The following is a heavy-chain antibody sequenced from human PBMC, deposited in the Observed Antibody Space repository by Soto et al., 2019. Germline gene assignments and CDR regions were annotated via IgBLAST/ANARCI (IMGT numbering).Heavy chain of an antibody. J-gene: IGHJ4*02. CDR3: ARELQGLYYFDY. CDR1: GFTVSSNY. CDR2: IYSGGST. D-gene: IGHD4-4*01. V-gene: IGHV3-53*01. Sequence: RRLSCAASGFTVSSNYMSWVRQAPGKGLEWVSVIYSGGSTYYADSVKGRFTISRDNSKNTLYLQMNSLRAEDTAVYYCARELQGLYYFDYWGQGTLVTVSS.